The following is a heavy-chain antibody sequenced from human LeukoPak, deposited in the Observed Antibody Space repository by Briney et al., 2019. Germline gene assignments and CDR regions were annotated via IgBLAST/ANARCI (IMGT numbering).Heavy chain of an antibody. J-gene: IGHJ4*02. CDR2: ISGSGGST. CDR1: GFTFSSYA. D-gene: IGHD3-22*01. CDR3: ARKAGVGYYYDSSGYFPLDY. Sequence: GGSLRLSCAASGFTFSSYAMSWVRQAPGKGLEWVSAISGSGGSTYYADSVKGRFTISRDNSKNTLYLQMNSLRAEDTAVHYCARKAGVGYYYDSSGYFPLDYWGQGTLVTVSS. V-gene: IGHV3-23*01.